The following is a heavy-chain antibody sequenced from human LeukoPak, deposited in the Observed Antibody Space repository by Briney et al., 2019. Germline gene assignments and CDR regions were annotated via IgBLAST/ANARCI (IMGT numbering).Heavy chain of an antibody. D-gene: IGHD6-19*01. V-gene: IGHV4-38-2*01. J-gene: IGHJ4*02. CDR3: ARHVEIAVAGPIDY. Sequence: PSETLSLTCAVSGYSISSGYYWGWIRPPPGKGLEWIGSIYHSGSTYYNPSLKSRVTISVDTSKNQFSLKLSSVTAADTAVYYCARHVEIAVAGPIDYWGQGTLVTVSS. CDR1: GYSISSGYY. CDR2: IYHSGST.